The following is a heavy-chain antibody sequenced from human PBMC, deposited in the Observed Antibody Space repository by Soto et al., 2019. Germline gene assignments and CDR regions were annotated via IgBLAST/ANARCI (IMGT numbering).Heavy chain of an antibody. J-gene: IGHJ4*02. CDR2: IYPGDSDT. D-gene: IGHD2-2*01. Sequence: TGESLKISCKGSGYSFTSYWIGWVRQMPGKGLEWMGIIYPGDSDTRYSPSFQGQVTISADKSISTAYLQWSSLKASDTAMYYCARLTGTRKYCSSTSCYQTPIDYWGQGTLVTVSS. CDR3: ARLTGTRKYCSSTSCYQTPIDY. V-gene: IGHV5-51*01. CDR1: GYSFTSYW.